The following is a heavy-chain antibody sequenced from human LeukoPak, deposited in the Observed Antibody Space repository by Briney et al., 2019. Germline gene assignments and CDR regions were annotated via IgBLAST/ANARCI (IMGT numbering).Heavy chain of an antibody. D-gene: IGHD3-22*01. J-gene: IGHJ4*02. CDR2: SNPSGGNT. Sequence: ASVKVSCKESRYTFTSYYMNWVRQAPGQGLEWMGISNPSGGNTSYAQKFQGRVTMTRDMSTSTVYMELSSLRSEDTAVYYCARGSSKDDTSGYYYVDGSDGPDYWGQGTLVTVSS. CDR3: ARGSSKDDTSGYYYVDGSDGPDY. CDR1: RYTFTSYY. V-gene: IGHV1-46*01.